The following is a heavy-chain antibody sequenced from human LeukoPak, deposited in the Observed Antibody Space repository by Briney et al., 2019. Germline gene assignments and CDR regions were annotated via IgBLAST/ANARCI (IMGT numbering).Heavy chain of an antibody. J-gene: IGHJ4*02. CDR2: ISSSGSTI. V-gene: IGHV3-11*01. CDR1: GFTFSDYY. D-gene: IGHD1-26*01. Sequence: PGGSLRLSCAASGFTFSDYYMSWIRQAPGKGLEWVSYISSSGSTIYYADSVKGRFTISRDNAKNSLYLQMNSLRAEDTAVYYCARGPGYSGSYYGLWMEYYFDYWGQGTLVTVSS. CDR3: ARGPGYSGSYYGLWMEYYFDY.